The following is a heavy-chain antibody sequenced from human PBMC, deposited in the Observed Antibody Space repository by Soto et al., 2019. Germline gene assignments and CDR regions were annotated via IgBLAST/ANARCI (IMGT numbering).Heavy chain of an antibody. D-gene: IGHD2-2*01. CDR2: ISAYNGNT. V-gene: IGHV1-18*04. CDR3: AGGRRYCSSTSYSVVGSDVFYYYGMDV. J-gene: IGHJ6*02. CDR1: GYTFTSYG. Sequence: ASVKVSCKASGYTFTSYGISWVRQAPGQGLEWMGWISAYNGNTNYAQKLQGRVTMTTDTSTSTAYMELRSLRSDDTAVYYCAGGRRYCSSTSYSVVGSDVFYYYGMDVWGQRTTVTVSS.